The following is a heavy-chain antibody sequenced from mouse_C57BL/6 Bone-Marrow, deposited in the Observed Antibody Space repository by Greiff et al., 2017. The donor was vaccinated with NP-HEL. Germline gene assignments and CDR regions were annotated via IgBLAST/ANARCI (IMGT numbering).Heavy chain of an antibody. V-gene: IGHV14-4*01. D-gene: IGHD2-1*01. CDR2: IDPENGDT. CDR3: TTEGNPFAY. CDR1: GFNIKDDY. Sequence: VQLQQSGAELVRPGASVKLSCTASGFNIKDDYMHWVKQRPEQGLEWIGWIDPENGDTEYASKFQGKATITADTSSNTAYLQLSSLTSEDTAVYYCTTEGNPFAYWGQGTLVTVSA. J-gene: IGHJ3*01.